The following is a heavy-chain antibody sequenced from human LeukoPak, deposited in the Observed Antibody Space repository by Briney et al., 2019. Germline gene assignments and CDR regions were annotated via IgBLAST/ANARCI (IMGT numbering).Heavy chain of an antibody. CDR3: ARDQQDYYDSSGYEITPKAAWFDP. CDR2: FYHSGST. Sequence: SETLSLTCSVSGGFNTHYYWSWIRQPPGKGLEWIGYFYHSGSTNYNPSLKSRVTISVDTSKNHFSLKLSSVTAADTAVYYCARDQQDYYDSSGYEITPKAAWFDPWGQGTLVTVSS. V-gene: IGHV4-59*12. CDR1: GGFNTHYY. J-gene: IGHJ5*02. D-gene: IGHD3-22*01.